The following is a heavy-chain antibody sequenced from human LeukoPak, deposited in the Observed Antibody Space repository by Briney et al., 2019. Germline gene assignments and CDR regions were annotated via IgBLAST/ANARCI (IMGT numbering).Heavy chain of an antibody. Sequence: GGSLRLSCAASGFTFSSYGMHWVRQAPGKGLEWMAFIRFDGSNKYYADSVKGRFTISRDNSKNTLYLQMSSLRAEDTAVYYRAKESVWFGESNPFDYWGQGILVTVSS. J-gene: IGHJ4*02. CDR2: IRFDGSNK. D-gene: IGHD3-10*01. CDR1: GFTFSSYG. V-gene: IGHV3-30*02. CDR3: AKESVWFGESNPFDY.